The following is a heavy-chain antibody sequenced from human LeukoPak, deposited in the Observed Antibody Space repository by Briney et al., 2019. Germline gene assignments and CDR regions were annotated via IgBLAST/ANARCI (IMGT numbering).Heavy chain of an antibody. Sequence: GSLRLSCAASGFSLSAYGVHWVRQAPGKGLEWVAVIWYDGTSKDYADSVKGRFTFSRGNSKNTLYLQMNSLTVEDTAVYYCARSQSSSLIDYWGQGTLVTVSS. CDR3: ARSQSSSLIDY. V-gene: IGHV3-33*01. CDR1: GFSLSAYG. D-gene: IGHD6-13*01. CDR2: IWYDGTSK. J-gene: IGHJ4*02.